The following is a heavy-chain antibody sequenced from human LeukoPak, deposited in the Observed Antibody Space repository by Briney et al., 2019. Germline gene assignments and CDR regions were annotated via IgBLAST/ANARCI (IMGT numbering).Heavy chain of an antibody. CDR1: GGSISSCSYY. D-gene: IGHD3-10*01. V-gene: IGHV4-39*07. Sequence: SETLSHTCTVSGGSISSCSYYWGWIRQPPGKGLEWIGSIYYSGSTHYNPSLKSRVTISVDTSKNQFSLKLSSVTAADTAVYYCARGPYYYGSGSYYTLDYWGQGTLVTVSS. J-gene: IGHJ4*02. CDR3: ARGPYYYGSGSYYTLDY. CDR2: IYYSGST.